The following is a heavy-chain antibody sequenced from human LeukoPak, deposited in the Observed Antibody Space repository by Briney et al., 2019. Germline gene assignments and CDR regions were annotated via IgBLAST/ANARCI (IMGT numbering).Heavy chain of an antibody. Sequence: GGSLRLSCAASGFTFSNYAMHWVRQAPGKGLEWVAVLSYDGSDKYYADSVKGRFTISRDNSKNTLFLQMNSLRAEDTAVYYCARSNAAPYYYYYMDVWGKGTTVTVSS. J-gene: IGHJ6*03. D-gene: IGHD2-2*01. CDR3: ARSNAAPYYYYYMDV. CDR1: GFTFSNYA. CDR2: LSYDGSDK. V-gene: IGHV3-30*04.